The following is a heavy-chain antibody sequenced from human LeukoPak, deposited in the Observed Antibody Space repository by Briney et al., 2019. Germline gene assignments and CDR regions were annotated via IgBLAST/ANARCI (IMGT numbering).Heavy chain of an antibody. CDR2: IYHSGST. CDR3: ARSGGIAAAWGY. J-gene: IGHJ4*02. Sequence: SETLSLTCTVSGGSISSSSYYWGWIRQPPGKGLEWIGSIYHSGSTYYNPSLKSRVTISVDTSKNQFSLKLSSVTAADTAVYYRARSGGIAAAWGYWGQGTLVTVSS. D-gene: IGHD6-13*01. CDR1: GGSISSSSYY. V-gene: IGHV4-39*07.